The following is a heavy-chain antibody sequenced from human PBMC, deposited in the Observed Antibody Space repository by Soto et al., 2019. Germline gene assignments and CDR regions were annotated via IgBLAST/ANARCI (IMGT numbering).Heavy chain of an antibody. V-gene: IGHV1-18*01. CDR3: ARDQFLKGRLDP. CDR2: ISAYNGDK. D-gene: IGHD3-10*01. J-gene: IGHJ5*02. CDR1: GYTFNTFG. Sequence: QVHLVQSGAEVRKPGDSVKVSCKASGYTFNTFGISWVRQAPGQGLEWMGWISAYNGDKKYEEKFQDRVTLTTDASKTTAHMEVRSLRTDDRGIYYCARDQFLKGRLDPWGQGTLVTVSS.